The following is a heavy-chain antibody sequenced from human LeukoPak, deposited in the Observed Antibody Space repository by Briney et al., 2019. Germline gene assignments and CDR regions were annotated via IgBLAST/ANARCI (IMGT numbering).Heavy chain of an antibody. D-gene: IGHD2-15*01. V-gene: IGHV3-48*04. Sequence: GGSLRLSCAASGFTFSSYSMNWVRRAPGKGLEWVSYISSSSSTIYYADSVKGRFTISRDNARNSLFLQMNSLRAEDTAVYFCARLMLGYCGGGSCYDPFDNWGQGTLVTVSS. CDR2: ISSSSSTI. CDR3: ARLMLGYCGGGSCYDPFDN. CDR1: GFTFSSYS. J-gene: IGHJ4*02.